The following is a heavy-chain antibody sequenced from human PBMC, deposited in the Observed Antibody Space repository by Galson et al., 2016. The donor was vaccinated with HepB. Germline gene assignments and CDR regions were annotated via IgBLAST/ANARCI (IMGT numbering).Heavy chain of an antibody. Sequence: SLRLSCAASGFTFSDYYMSWIRQAPGKGLEWTSYISGGSSYTNYADSVKGRFTISRDNAKNSLYLQMNRLRAEGTAVYYCARRSGNYWGGFDPWGQGTLVTVSS. CDR1: GFTFSDYY. CDR3: ARRSGNYWGGFDP. V-gene: IGHV3-11*06. J-gene: IGHJ5*02. D-gene: IGHD3-16*01. CDR2: ISGGSSYT.